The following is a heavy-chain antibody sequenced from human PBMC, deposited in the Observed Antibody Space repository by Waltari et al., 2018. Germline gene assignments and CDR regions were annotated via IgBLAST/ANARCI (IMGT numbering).Heavy chain of an antibody. CDR1: GFTVSSYE. J-gene: IGHJ1*01. CDR3: ARGYLYYYDSSGRRYFQH. CDR2: ISSSGSTI. Sequence: EVQLVESGGGLVQPGGSLRLSCAASGFTVSSYELNWVRQAPGKGREWVLYISSSGSTIYYADSVKGRFTISRDNAKNSLYLQMNSLRAEDTAVYYCARGYLYYYDSSGRRYFQHWGQGTLVTVSS. D-gene: IGHD3-22*01. V-gene: IGHV3-48*03.